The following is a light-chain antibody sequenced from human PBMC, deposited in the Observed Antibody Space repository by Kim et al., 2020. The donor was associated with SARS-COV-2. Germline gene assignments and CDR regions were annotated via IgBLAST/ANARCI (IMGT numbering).Light chain of an antibody. J-gene: IGKJ1*01. CDR2: DAT. CDR1: QTINSK. CDR3: QQSNDWPPLP. Sequence: YQGERAQLYCRASQTINSKLVWYQQQPGQAPRLLIYDATTRATGVPARFIGSVSETDFTLTISSLQSDDFAVYYCQQSNDWPPLPLGQGAQVDI. V-gene: IGKV3-15*01.